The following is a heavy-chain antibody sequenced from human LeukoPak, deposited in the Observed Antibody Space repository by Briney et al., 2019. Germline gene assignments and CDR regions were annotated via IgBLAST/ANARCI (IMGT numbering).Heavy chain of an antibody. CDR2: INPSGGST. CDR3: ARDIDTAMGSLYYYYYYGMDV. CDR1: GGTFSSYA. Sequence: ASVKVSCKASGGTFSSYAISWVRQAPGQGLEWMGIINPSGGSTSYAQKFQGRVTMTRDTSTSTVYMELSSLRSEDTAVYYCARDIDTAMGSLYYYYYYGMDVWGQGTTVTVSS. V-gene: IGHV1-46*01. J-gene: IGHJ6*02. D-gene: IGHD5-18*01.